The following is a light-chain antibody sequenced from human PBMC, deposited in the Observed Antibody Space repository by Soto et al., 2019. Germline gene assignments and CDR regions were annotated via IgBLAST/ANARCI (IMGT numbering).Light chain of an antibody. CDR3: QQSYSTPRAT. Sequence: DIQMTQSPSSLSASVGDRVTITCRASQSISSYLNWYQQKPGKAPKLLIYAASSLQSGVPSRFSGSGSGTDFTLTISSLQPEDVATYYGQQSYSTPRATFGPGTKVDI. CDR2: AAS. V-gene: IGKV1-39*01. J-gene: IGKJ3*01. CDR1: QSISSY.